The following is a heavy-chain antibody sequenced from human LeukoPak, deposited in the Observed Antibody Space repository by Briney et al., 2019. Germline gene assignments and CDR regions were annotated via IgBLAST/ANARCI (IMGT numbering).Heavy chain of an antibody. CDR1: GFTFSSYG. J-gene: IGHJ6*02. CDR2: IWYDGSNK. Sequence: GGSLRLSCAASGFTFSSYGMHWVRQAPGKGLEWVAVIWYDGSNKYYADSVKGRFTISRDNSKNTLYLQMNSLRAEDTAVYYCARDEPDIVATSRSVRYYGMDVWGQGTTVTASS. D-gene: IGHD5-12*01. V-gene: IGHV3-33*01. CDR3: ARDEPDIVATSRSVRYYGMDV.